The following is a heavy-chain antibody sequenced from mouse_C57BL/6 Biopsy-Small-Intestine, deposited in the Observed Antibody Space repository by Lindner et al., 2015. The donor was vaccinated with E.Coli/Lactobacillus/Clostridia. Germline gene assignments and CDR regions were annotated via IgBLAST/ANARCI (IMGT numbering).Heavy chain of an antibody. V-gene: IGHV14-1*01. CDR2: TDPENGDV. CDR3: TTGGYWYFDV. CDR1: GFNIKDYY. Sequence: VQLQESGAELVRPGASAKLSCTASGFNIKDYYMHWVKQRPEQGLEWIGRTDPENGDVEHAPKFQDKATMTADPSSNTAYLQFTSLTSEDTAVYYCTTGGYWYFDVWGTGTTVTVSS. J-gene: IGHJ1*03.